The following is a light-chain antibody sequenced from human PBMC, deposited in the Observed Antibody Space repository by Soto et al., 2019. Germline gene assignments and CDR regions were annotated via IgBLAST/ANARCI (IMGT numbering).Light chain of an antibody. V-gene: IGLV1-40*01. Sequence: QSVLTQPPSVSGAPGQRVTISCTGSSSNIGAGYGVHWYQQPPGTAPKLLIYENNKRPSGVPDRFSGSKSGTSVSLAITGLQAEDEADYYCQSYDNRLSVVLFGGGTKVTVL. J-gene: IGLJ3*02. CDR3: QSYDNRLSVVL. CDR1: SSNIGAGYG. CDR2: ENN.